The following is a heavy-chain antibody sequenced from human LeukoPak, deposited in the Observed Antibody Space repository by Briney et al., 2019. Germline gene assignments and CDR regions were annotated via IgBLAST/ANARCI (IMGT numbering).Heavy chain of an antibody. CDR1: GFTFSSYW. D-gene: IGHD6-13*01. CDR3: ARRGTSSSWAHFDY. Sequence: GGSLRLPCAASGFTFSSYWMTWVRQAPGKGLEWGAKIKQDGSEKYYVDSVKGRFTISRDNAKNSLYLQMNSLGAEDTAVYYCARRGTSSSWAHFDYWGQGTLVTVSS. CDR2: IKQDGSEK. J-gene: IGHJ4*02. V-gene: IGHV3-7*05.